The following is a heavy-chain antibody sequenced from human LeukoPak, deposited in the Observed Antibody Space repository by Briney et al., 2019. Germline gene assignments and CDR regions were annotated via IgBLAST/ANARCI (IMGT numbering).Heavy chain of an antibody. CDR1: GYTFTSYD. J-gene: IGHJ6*03. CDR2: MNPNSGNT. CDR3: ARALYDYGDYNYYYYYYMDV. Sequence: ASVKVSCKASGYTFTSYDINWVRQATGQGLEWMGWMNPNSGNTGYAQKFQGRVTITRNTSMSTAYMELSSLRSEDTAVYYCARALYDYGDYNYYYYYYMDVWGKGTTVTVSS. V-gene: IGHV1-8*03. D-gene: IGHD4-17*01.